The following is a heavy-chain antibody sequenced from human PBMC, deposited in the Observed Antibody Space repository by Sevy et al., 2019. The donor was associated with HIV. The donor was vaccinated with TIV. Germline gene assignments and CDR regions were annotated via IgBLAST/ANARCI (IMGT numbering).Heavy chain of an antibody. D-gene: IGHD1-1*01. V-gene: IGHV4-59*01. CDR1: GFSISSYF. J-gene: IGHJ4*02. CDR2: IYFTGNT. Sequence: SETLSLTCSVSGFSISSYFWTWVRQSPGKGLEWICNIYFTGNTDYSPSLKSRVTLSLDTSKSQFSLTLKSVTDADTDIYFCARDSTTRPRVLDYWGQGTLVTVSS. CDR3: ARDSTTRPRVLDY.